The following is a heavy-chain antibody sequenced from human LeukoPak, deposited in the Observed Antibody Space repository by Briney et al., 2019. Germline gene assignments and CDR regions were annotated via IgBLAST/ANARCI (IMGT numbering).Heavy chain of an antibody. CDR2: IYPGDSDT. CDR3: ARRGGYSSSWSRFEY. Sequence: GESLKISCKGSGYTSTNYWIGWVRQMPGKGLEWMGIIYPGDSDTRYSPSFQGEVTISADKSISTAYLQWSSLKASDTAMYHCARRGGYSSSWSRFEYWGQGTLVTVSS. CDR1: GYTSTNYW. D-gene: IGHD6-13*01. J-gene: IGHJ4*02. V-gene: IGHV5-51*01.